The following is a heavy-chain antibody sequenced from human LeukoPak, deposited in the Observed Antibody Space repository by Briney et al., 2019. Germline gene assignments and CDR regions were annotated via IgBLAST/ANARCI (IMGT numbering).Heavy chain of an antibody. D-gene: IGHD3-3*01. CDR1: GFTFSSYG. CDR3: AKTQGFGVVRYYSDY. V-gene: IGHV3-23*01. Sequence: GGSLRLSCAASGFTFSSYGINWVRQAPGKGLEWVSGIRGSGGSTYYADSVKGRFTISRDDSKNTLYLQMNSLRVEDTAVYYCAKTQGFGVVRYYSDYWGQGTLVTVSS. J-gene: IGHJ4*02. CDR2: IRGSGGST.